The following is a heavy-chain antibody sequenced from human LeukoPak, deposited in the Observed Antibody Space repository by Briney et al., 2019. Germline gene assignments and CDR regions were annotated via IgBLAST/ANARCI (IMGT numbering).Heavy chain of an antibody. J-gene: IGHJ5*02. D-gene: IGHD6-13*01. V-gene: IGHV1-2*04. CDR3: ARGRGVTTAGTSWFDP. Sequence: ASVKVSCKASGYTFTDYYVYWVRQAPGQGLEWMGWINPKNGGTRYAQKFQGWVTVSRDTPISTAYMELSTLKSDDTAVYYCARGRGVTTAGTSWFDPWGQGTLVIVSS. CDR1: GYTFTDYY. CDR2: INPKNGGT.